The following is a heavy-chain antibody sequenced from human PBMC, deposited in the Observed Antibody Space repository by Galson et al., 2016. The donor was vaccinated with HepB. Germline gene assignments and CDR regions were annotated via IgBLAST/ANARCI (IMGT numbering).Heavy chain of an antibody. D-gene: IGHD3-22*01. J-gene: IGHJ4*02. CDR1: GFPFSAYW. Sequence: SLRLSCAATGFPFSAYWMQWVRQVPGKGLVWVSRLTTDGIIGYADSVMGRFTISRDNAKNTLYLHMDSLRAEDTAVYYCARVGVSYYDTGSDYWGQGTLVTVSS. CDR3: ARVGVSYYDTGSDY. V-gene: IGHV3-74*01. CDR2: LTTDGII.